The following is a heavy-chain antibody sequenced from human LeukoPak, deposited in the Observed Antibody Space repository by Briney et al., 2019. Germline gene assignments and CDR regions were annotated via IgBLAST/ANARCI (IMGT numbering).Heavy chain of an antibody. D-gene: IGHD1-26*01. CDR1: GGSFSGYY. Sequence: PSETLSLTCAVYGGSFSGYYWSWIRQPAGKGLEWIGRIYTSGSTNYNPSLKSRVTISVDTSKNQFSLKLSSVTAADTAVYYCARETGWESAFDIWGQGTMVTVSS. J-gene: IGHJ3*02. CDR3: ARETGWESAFDI. V-gene: IGHV4-4*07. CDR2: IYTSGST.